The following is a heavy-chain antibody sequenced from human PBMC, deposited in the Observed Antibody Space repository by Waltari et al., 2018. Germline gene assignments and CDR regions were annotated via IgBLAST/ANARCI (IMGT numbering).Heavy chain of an antibody. Sequence: QVQLVQSGAEVKKPGSSVKVSCKASGGTFSSYAISWVRQAPGQGLEWMGGIIPIFGTANYAQKFQGRVTITADESTSTAYMELNSLRAEDTAVYYCATFPMTTVTTSHAFDIWGQGTMVTVSS. J-gene: IGHJ3*02. CDR3: ATFPMTTVTTSHAFDI. CDR1: GGTFSSYA. V-gene: IGHV1-69*12. D-gene: IGHD4-17*01. CDR2: IIPIFGTA.